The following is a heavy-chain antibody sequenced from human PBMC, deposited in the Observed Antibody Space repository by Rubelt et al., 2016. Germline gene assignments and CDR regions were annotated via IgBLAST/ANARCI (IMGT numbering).Heavy chain of an antibody. CDR1: GGSISSSGYS. J-gene: IGHJ4*02. V-gene: IGHV4-61*02. CDR3: ARETKTRGTTRGEVDD. D-gene: IGHD4-17*01. Sequence: QLQLQESGPGLVKPSETLSLTCTVSGGSISSSGYSWSWIRQPAGNGLEWIGRIYTSVGTHSNPSLKSRVTMSVDTAKNQCTLRRRSRAAAGTGVYYWARETKTRGTTRGEVDDWGQGTLVTVAS. CDR2: IYTSVGT.